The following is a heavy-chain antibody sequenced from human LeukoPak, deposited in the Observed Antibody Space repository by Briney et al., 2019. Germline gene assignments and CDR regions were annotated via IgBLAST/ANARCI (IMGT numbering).Heavy chain of an antibody. D-gene: IGHD1-1*01. CDR3: ARGFNLYNWFDP. Sequence: GSLTLSCAASGFTFSSYSMNWVRQAPGKGLEWVSSISSSSSYIYYADSVKGRFTISRDNAKNSLYLQMNSLRAEDTAVYYCARGFNLYNWFDPWGQETLVTVSS. V-gene: IGHV3-21*01. CDR2: ISSSSSYI. CDR1: GFTFSSYS. J-gene: IGHJ5*02.